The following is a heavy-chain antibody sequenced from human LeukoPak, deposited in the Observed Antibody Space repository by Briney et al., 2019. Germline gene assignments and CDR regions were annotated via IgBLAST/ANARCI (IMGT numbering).Heavy chain of an antibody. Sequence: SVKVSCKSSGGSFSSYAISWVRQAPGQGLEWMGGIIPIFGTPNYAQKLQGRVTIITDAPTGTAYMELSSLRSEDTAVYYCARRSRDCSGGSCYAPFDYWGQGTLVTVSS. D-gene: IGHD2-15*01. CDR3: ARRSRDCSGGSCYAPFDY. J-gene: IGHJ4*02. V-gene: IGHV1-69*05. CDR2: IIPIFGTP. CDR1: GGSFSSYA.